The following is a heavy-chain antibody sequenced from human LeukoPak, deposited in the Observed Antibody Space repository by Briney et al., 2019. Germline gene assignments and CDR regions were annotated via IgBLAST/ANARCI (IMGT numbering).Heavy chain of an antibody. CDR3: AANYDFWSGYPPD. J-gene: IGHJ4*02. V-gene: IGHV3-66*02. CDR2: LYSSGTT. CDR1: GFTVNSKY. D-gene: IGHD3-3*01. Sequence: GGSLRLSCADSGFTVNSKYMNWVRQAPGKGLEWVSILYSSGTTYYADSVKGRFTISRDNSKNTLYLQMNSVRAEDTAVYYCAANYDFWSGYPPDWGQGTLVTVSS.